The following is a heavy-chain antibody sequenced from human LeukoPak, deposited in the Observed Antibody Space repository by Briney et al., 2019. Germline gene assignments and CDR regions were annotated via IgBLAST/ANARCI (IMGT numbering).Heavy chain of an antibody. D-gene: IGHD2-15*01. V-gene: IGHV4-39*01. J-gene: IGHJ4*02. CDR2: IYYSKNT. CDR1: GGSISSSSAY. CDR3: VRQRMGWDIVVVVAARPYYFDY. Sequence: SETLSLTCTVSGGSISSSSAYWGWIRQPPGKGLEWIGSIYYSKNTYYNPSLKSRVTISADTSKNQFSLTLGSVSATDTAVYYCVRQRMGWDIVVVVAARPYYFDYWGQGTLVTVSS.